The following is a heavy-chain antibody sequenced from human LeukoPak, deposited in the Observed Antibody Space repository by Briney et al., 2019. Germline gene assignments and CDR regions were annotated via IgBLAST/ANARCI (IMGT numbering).Heavy chain of an antibody. CDR3: AREGPSGGNDY. Sequence: RASVKVSCKASGYTFTGYYMHWVRQAPGQGLEWMGWINPNSGGTNYAQRFQGTVTMTRDTSISTAYLELSRLRSDDTAVYYCAREGPSGGNDYWGQGTLVTVSS. CDR1: GYTFTGYY. J-gene: IGHJ4*02. V-gene: IGHV1-2*02. D-gene: IGHD2-15*01. CDR2: INPNSGGT.